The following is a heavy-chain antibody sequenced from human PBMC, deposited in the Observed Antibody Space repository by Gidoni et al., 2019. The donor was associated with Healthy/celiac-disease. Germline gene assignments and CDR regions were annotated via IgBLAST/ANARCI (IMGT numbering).Heavy chain of an antibody. V-gene: IGHV3-74*01. CDR2: INSDGSST. J-gene: IGHJ4*02. Sequence: DVQLEESAVGLVQPGVSLRPSWSASGFTFSSDWMHWVRQAPGKGLVWVSRINSDGSSTSYADSVKGRFTISGDNAKNTLYLQMNSLRAEDTAVYYCARGSGYDFSGWGQGTLVTVSS. CDR3: ARGSGYDFSG. D-gene: IGHD5-12*01. CDR1: GFTFSSDW.